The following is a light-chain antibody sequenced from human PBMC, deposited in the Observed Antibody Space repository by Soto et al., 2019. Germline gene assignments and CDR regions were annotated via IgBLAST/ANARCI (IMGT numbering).Light chain of an antibody. Sequence: QSVLTQPPSASGSPGQSVTISCTGTSSDVGGYNYVAWYQQHPGKAPKLMIYEVNTRPSGVPDRFSGSKSGNTASLTVSGLQGEDEAHYYCSSYAGSNSFNVIFGGGTKLTVL. CDR2: EVN. CDR1: SSDVGGYNY. J-gene: IGLJ2*01. CDR3: SSYAGSNSFNVI. V-gene: IGLV2-8*01.